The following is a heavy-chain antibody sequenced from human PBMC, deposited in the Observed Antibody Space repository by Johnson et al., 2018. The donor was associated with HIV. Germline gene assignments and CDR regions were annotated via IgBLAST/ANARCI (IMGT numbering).Heavy chain of an antibody. CDR2: IYSGGST. Sequence: QMLLVESGGGVVQPGKSLRLSCAASGFTFSNYAMHWVRQAPGKGLEWVSVIYSGGSTYYADSVKGRFTISRDNSKNTLYLQMNSLRAEDTAVYYCARDRHDSSGYYWGNAFDSWGQGTMVTVSS. CDR1: GFTFSNYA. V-gene: IGHV3-NL1*01. CDR3: ARDRHDSSGYYWGNAFDS. D-gene: IGHD3-22*01. J-gene: IGHJ3*02.